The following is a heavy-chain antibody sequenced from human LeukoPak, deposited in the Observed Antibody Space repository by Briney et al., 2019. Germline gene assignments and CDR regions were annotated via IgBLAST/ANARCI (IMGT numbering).Heavy chain of an antibody. CDR1: GATVTSYA. D-gene: IGHD2-15*01. CDR2: VIPIFGTA. Sequence: GASEKLSCKASGATVTSYAISWVRQAPGQGLERMGGVIPIFGTANNAQKFQGRVTITADESTSTAYMELSSLRSEDTAVYYCARVSRGGDCSGGSCYYFDGWGQGSLVT. V-gene: IGHV1-69*01. J-gene: IGHJ4*02. CDR3: ARVSRGGDCSGGSCYYFDG.